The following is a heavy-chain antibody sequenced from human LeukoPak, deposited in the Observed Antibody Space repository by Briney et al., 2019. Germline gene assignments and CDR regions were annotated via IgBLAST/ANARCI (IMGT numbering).Heavy chain of an antibody. CDR3: AKDPRSRDRYSWVNWFDP. Sequence: PGGSLRLSCAASGFIFDNYGMYWVRQAPGKGLEWVAFTRYDGSNQFYADSVKGRFTISRDNSKNTMYLQMNSLRVEDTGVYYCAKDPRSRDRYSWVNWFDPWGQGTLVTVSS. CDR1: GFIFDNYG. D-gene: IGHD3-9*01. J-gene: IGHJ5*02. V-gene: IGHV3-30*02. CDR2: TRYDGSNQ.